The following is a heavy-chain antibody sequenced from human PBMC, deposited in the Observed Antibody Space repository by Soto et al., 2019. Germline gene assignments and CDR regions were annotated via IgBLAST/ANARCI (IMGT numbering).Heavy chain of an antibody. CDR3: ARSGGSFRDFEINYFDT. J-gene: IGHJ4*02. V-gene: IGHV4-4*02. Sequence: QVQLQESGPRLEKPSGTLSLSCTVTGDSISTAIWWSWVRQSPERGLEWIGEVYYTGTTHYNPSLGNRVIVSADKSRNQFSLSLSYVTAADTAIYYCARSGGSFRDFEINYFDTWGQGALVTVSS. CDR2: VYYTGTT. CDR1: GDSISTAIW. D-gene: IGHD2-21*02.